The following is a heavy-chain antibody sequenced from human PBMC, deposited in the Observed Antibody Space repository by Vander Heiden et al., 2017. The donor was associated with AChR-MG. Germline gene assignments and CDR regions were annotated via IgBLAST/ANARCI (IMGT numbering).Heavy chain of an antibody. Sequence: QVQLVESGGGVVQPGRSLRLSCAASGFPFSSYAMHWVRQAPGKGLEWVAVISYDGSNKYYADSVKGRFTISRDNSKNTLYLQMNSLRAEDTAVYYCARDLWELSGSFDYWGQGTLVTVSS. J-gene: IGHJ4*02. CDR3: ARDLWELSGSFDY. CDR1: GFPFSSYA. V-gene: IGHV3-30-3*01. D-gene: IGHD1-26*01. CDR2: ISYDGSNK.